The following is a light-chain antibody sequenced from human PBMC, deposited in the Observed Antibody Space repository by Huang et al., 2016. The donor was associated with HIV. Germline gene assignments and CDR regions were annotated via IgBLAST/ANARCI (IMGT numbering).Light chain of an antibody. Sequence: ETVVTQSPATLYVSPGERATLSCRASQSVNINLAWYQQKPGQAPRLLIFGASTRATGSSARFSGSGCGTEFTLTISSLQSEDFAIYYCQQYNNWPPGTFGQGTKLEIK. CDR1: QSVNIN. J-gene: IGKJ2*01. CDR2: GAS. CDR3: QQYNNWPPGT. V-gene: IGKV3-15*01.